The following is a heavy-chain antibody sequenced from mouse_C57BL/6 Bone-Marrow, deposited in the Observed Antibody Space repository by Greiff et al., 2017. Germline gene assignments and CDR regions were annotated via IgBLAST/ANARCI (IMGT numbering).Heavy chain of an antibody. CDR2: IDPSDSET. Sequence: QVQLQQPGAELVRPGSSVKLSCKASGYTFTSYWLHWVKQRPIQGLEWIGNIDPSDSETHYNQKFKDKATLTVDKSSSTAYMQLSSLTSEDSAVYYCARDGDYAFAYWGQGTLVTVSA. CDR3: ARDGDYAFAY. CDR1: GYTFTSYW. J-gene: IGHJ3*01. D-gene: IGHD2-4*01. V-gene: IGHV1-52*01.